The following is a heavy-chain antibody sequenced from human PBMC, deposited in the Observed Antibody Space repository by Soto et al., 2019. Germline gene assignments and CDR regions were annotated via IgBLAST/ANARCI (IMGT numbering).Heavy chain of an antibody. CDR3: ARGLEGYHAWGSYYIPFVLDV. J-gene: IGHJ6*04. CDR2: MNPNSGNT. D-gene: IGHD3-10*01. V-gene: IGHV1-8*01. Sequence: ASVKVSCKASGYTFTSYAINWVRQATGQGLEWMGWMNPNSGNTGYAQKFQGRVTMTRNTSISTAYMELSSLRSEDTAVYYCARGLEGYHAWGSYYIPFVLDVWGEGTTVTVSS. CDR1: GYTFTSYA.